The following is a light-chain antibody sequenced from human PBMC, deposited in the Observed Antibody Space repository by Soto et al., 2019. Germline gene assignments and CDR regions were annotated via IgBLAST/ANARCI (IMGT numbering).Light chain of an antibody. CDR1: QSVSSSY. Sequence: EIVLTQSPGTLSLSPGERATLSCRASQSVSSSYLAWYQQKPGQAPRLLIYGASSRATGIPDRFSGSVSGTDFTLTIIRLEPEDFAVYYCQQYGSSPYTFGQGTKLEIK. V-gene: IGKV3-20*01. CDR2: GAS. CDR3: QQYGSSPYT. J-gene: IGKJ2*01.